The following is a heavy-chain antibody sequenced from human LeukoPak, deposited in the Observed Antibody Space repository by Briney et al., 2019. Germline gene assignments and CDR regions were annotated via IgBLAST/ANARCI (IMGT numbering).Heavy chain of an antibody. CDR1: GFSFSNYV. Sequence: PGGSLRLSCAASGFSFSNYVMSWVRQAPGKGLQWVSAITGSGGRTYYTDYLKGRFTSSSDNSKNTLYLQMNSLRVEDTAVYYGASDSNRHGDLGGGDYWGHGTLVTVSS. D-gene: IGHD4-17*01. CDR2: ITGSGGRT. V-gene: IGHV3-23*01. CDR3: ASDSNRHGDLGGGDY. J-gene: IGHJ4*01.